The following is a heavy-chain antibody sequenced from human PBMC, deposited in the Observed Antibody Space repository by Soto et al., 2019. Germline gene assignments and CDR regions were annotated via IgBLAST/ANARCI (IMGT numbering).Heavy chain of an antibody. D-gene: IGHD2-21*02. CDR3: ARSGVTGIVIPSHWFDP. J-gene: IGHJ5*02. CDR1: GDSIGGVGY. Sequence: SEPLSLTCTVSGDSIGGVGYWSWIRQFPGRGLEWIGCISSSGSTYYNPALNNRISLSLDTSQNQFSLKLLSVTAADTAIYYCARSGVTGIVIPSHWFDPWDQGTLVTVSS. V-gene: IGHV4-31*03. CDR2: ISSSGST.